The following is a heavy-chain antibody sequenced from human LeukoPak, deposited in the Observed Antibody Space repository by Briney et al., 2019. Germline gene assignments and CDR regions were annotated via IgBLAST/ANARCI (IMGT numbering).Heavy chain of an antibody. D-gene: IGHD6-13*01. Sequence: SETLSLTCTVSGGSISSSSYYWGWLRQPPGKGLEWIGSIYYSGSTYYNPSLKSRVTISVDTSKNQFSLKLSSVTAADTAVYYCARHRPTSKYSSSWWSFDYWGQGTLVTVSS. CDR2: IYYSGST. J-gene: IGHJ4*02. CDR3: ARHRPTSKYSSSWWSFDY. CDR1: GGSISSSSYY. V-gene: IGHV4-39*01.